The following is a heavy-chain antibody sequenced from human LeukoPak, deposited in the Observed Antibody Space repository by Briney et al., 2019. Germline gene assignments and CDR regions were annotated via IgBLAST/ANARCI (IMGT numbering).Heavy chain of an antibody. V-gene: IGHV3-30-3*01. CDR2: ISYDGSNK. J-gene: IGHJ4*02. CDR1: GFTFSSYA. D-gene: IGHD1-14*01. CDR3: ARDSGYNQDY. Sequence: PGRSLRLSCAASGFTFSSYAMHWVRQAPGKGLEWVAVISYDGSNKYYADSVKGRFTISRDNTKNTLYLQMNSLRAEDTAVYYCARDSGYNQDYWGQGTLVTFSS.